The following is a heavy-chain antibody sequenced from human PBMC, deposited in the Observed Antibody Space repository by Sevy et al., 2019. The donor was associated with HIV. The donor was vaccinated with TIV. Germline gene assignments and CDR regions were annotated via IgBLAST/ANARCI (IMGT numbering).Heavy chain of an antibody. V-gene: IGHV3-30*02. D-gene: IGHD6-6*01. CDR2: IRYDGSTK. Sequence: GGSLRLSCAASGFTFSIYGMHWVRQAPGKRLEWVACIRYDGSTKYYADSVKGRFTISRDNSKNTLYLQMNSLRAEDTAVYYCAKDLTGRYSSSSGDFDYWGQGTLVTVSS. CDR1: GFTFSIYG. J-gene: IGHJ4*02. CDR3: AKDLTGRYSSSSGDFDY.